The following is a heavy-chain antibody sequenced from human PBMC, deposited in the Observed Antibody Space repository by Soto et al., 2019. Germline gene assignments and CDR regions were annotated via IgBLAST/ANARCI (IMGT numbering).Heavy chain of an antibody. J-gene: IGHJ3*02. CDR1: GDSVSSNSAA. D-gene: IGHD2-15*01. CDR3: ARGDCIDS. V-gene: IGHV6-1*01. CDR2: TYYSSKWKT. Sequence: SQTLSLTCVISGDSVSSNSAAWNWVRQSPSRGLEWLGRTYYSSKWKTDYAVSVRGRITINPDTSKNQFSLQLNSVTPGDTAVYYCARGDCIDSWGRGTMVTVSS.